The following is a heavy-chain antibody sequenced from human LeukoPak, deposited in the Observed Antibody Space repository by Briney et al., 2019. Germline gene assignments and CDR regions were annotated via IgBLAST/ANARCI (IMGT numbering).Heavy chain of an antibody. Sequence: PGGSLRLSCAASGFTFSSYSMNWVRQAPGKGLEWVSSISSSSSYIYYADSVKGRSTISRDNAKNSLYLQMNSLGAEDTAVYYCARVRDYDILTGYLYDAFDIWGQGTMVTVSS. V-gene: IGHV3-21*01. D-gene: IGHD3-9*01. CDR1: GFTFSSYS. J-gene: IGHJ3*02. CDR2: ISSSSSYI. CDR3: ARVRDYDILTGYLYDAFDI.